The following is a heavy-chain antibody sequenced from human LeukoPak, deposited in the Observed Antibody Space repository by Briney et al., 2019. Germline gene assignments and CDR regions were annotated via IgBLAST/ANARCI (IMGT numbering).Heavy chain of an antibody. Sequence: SETLSLTCTVSGGSISSSSYYWGWIRQPPGKGLEWIGSIYYSGSTYYNPSLKSRVTISVDTSKNQFSLKLSSVTAADTAVYYCARTEGYCSGGSCYHDAFDIWGQGTMVTVS. CDR3: ARTEGYCSGGSCYHDAFDI. CDR2: IYYSGST. D-gene: IGHD2-15*01. J-gene: IGHJ3*02. CDR1: GGSISSSSYY. V-gene: IGHV4-39*07.